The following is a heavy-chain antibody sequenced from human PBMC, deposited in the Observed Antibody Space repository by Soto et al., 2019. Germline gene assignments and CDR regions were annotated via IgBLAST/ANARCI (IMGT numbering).Heavy chain of an antibody. V-gene: IGHV4-34*01. CDR2: INHSGST. CDR3: ARNPRPRPFDY. J-gene: IGHJ4*02. Sequence: SETLSLTCAVYGGSFSDYYWSWIRQPPGKGLEWIGEINHSGSTNYNPSLKSRVSISVDTSKSQFSLMLSSVTAADTAVYYCARNPRPRPFDYWGQGTLVTVSS. CDR1: GGSFSDYY.